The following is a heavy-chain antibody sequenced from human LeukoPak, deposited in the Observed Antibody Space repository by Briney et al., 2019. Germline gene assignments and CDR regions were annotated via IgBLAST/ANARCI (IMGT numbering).Heavy chain of an antibody. Sequence: GGSLRLSCAASGFTFSSYSMNWVRQAPGKGLEWVSSISSSSSYIYYADSVKGRFTISRDNAKNSLYLQMNSLRAEDTAVYYCARGGDFDYYDSSGYYSDWGQGTLVTVSS. V-gene: IGHV3-21*01. CDR1: GFTFSSYS. J-gene: IGHJ4*02. D-gene: IGHD3-22*01. CDR3: ARGGDFDYYDSSGYYSD. CDR2: ISSSSSYI.